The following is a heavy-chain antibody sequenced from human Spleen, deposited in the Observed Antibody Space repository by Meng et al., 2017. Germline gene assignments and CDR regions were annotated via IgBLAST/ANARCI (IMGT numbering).Heavy chain of an antibody. Sequence: GQLQQWGAGLLKASGTLSLTRAVSGVSLSGDYWSWIRQPPGKGLEWIGEINHRGKTTYNPSLKSRVTMSIDTSEKQFSLKLSSVTAADTAVYYCARDAGDLWGQGTLVTVSS. J-gene: IGHJ5*02. CDR1: GVSLSGDY. CDR2: INHRGKT. V-gene: IGHV4-34*01. CDR3: ARDAGDL.